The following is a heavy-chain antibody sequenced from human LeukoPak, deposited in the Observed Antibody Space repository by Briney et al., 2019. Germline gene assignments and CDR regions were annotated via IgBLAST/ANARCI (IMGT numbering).Heavy chain of an antibody. Sequence: GGSLRLSCAASGNTVSINYMNWVRQAPGKGLEWVSVIYSGGRTYYADSVKGRFTISRDNSKNTVYLQMNSLRAEDTAVYYCARDLAHTQSFDIWGRGTMVTVSS. CDR3: ARDLAHTQSFDI. CDR2: IYSGGRT. V-gene: IGHV3-53*01. D-gene: IGHD2-2*02. J-gene: IGHJ3*02. CDR1: GNTVSINY.